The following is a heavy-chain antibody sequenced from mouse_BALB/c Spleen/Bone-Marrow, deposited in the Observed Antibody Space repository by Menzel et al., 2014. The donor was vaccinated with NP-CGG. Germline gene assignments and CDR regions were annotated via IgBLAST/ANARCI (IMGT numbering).Heavy chain of an antibody. CDR3: ARDAGRGNFDY. V-gene: IGHV7-1*02. CDR2: SRNRRNDYTT. CDR1: GFTFSDFY. D-gene: IGHD4-1*01. J-gene: IGHJ2*01. Sequence: EVKLVESGGGLVQPGGSLRLSCATSGFTFSDFYMEWVRQPPGKRLEWIAASRNRRNDYTTEYSASVKGRFIVSRDTSQSILYLQMNALRAGDTAIYYCARDAGRGNFDYWGQGTTPTVSS.